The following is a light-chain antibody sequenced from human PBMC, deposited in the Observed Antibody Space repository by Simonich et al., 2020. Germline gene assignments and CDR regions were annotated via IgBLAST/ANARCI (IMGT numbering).Light chain of an antibody. Sequence: DIVMTQSPDSLAVSLGERATINSKSSQSVLYSSNNKNYLALYQQKPGQPPKQLIYWAATRASGVPDRFSGSGSGTDFTLTISSLQAEDVAVYYCQQYYSTPYTFGQGTKLEIK. CDR3: QQYYSTPYT. J-gene: IGKJ2*01. CDR1: QSVLYSSNNKNY. V-gene: IGKV4-1*01. CDR2: WAA.